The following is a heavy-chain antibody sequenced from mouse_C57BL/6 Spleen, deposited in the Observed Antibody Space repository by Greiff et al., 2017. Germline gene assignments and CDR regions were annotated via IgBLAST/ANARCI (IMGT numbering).Heavy chain of an antibody. CDR3: TTGSIYAMGY. CDR1: GFNIKDDY. Sequence: EVQLQQSGAELVRPGASVKLSCTASGFNIKDDYMHWVKQRPEQGLEWIGWLDPENGDTEYASKFQGKVTITADTSSNTAYLQLSSLTSEDTAVYYCTTGSIYAMGYWGQGTSVTVSS. CDR2: LDPENGDT. V-gene: IGHV14-4*01. D-gene: IGHD2-10*02. J-gene: IGHJ4*01.